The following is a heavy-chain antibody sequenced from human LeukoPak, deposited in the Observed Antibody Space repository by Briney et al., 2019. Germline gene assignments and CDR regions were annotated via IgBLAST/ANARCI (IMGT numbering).Heavy chain of an antibody. J-gene: IGHJ6*03. CDR1: GFTFSSYS. V-gene: IGHV3-48*01. CDR3: ARLRRWLQFRDYYYYMDV. CDR2: ISSSSSTI. D-gene: IGHD5-24*01. Sequence: GGSLRLSCAASGFTFSSYSMNWVRQAPGKGLEWVSYISSSSSTIYYADSVKGRFTISRDNAKNSLYLQMNSLRAEDTAVYYCARLRRWLQFRDYYYYMDVWGKGTTVTVSS.